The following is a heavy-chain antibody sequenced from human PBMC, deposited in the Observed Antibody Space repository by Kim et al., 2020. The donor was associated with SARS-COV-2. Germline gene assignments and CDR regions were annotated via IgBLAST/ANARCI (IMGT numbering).Heavy chain of an antibody. J-gene: IGHJ4*01. Sequence: SETLSLTCAVSGGSISGHFWSWIRQPPGKGLEWIGYIYYSGSTHYNPSLESRVTMSVDTSNNRFSLKLSAVTAADAAVYFCARDIEGHYFDYWGLGIPVTVSS. D-gene: IGHD1-26*01. CDR3: ARDIEGHYFDY. V-gene: IGHV4-59*11. CDR1: GGSISGHF. CDR2: IYYSGST.